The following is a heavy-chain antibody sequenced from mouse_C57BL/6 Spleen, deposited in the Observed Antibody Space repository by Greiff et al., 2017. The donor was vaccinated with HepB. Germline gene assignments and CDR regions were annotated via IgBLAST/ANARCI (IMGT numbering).Heavy chain of an antibody. D-gene: IGHD1-1*01. CDR3: ARGGGSSPGYFDV. CDR1: GFTFSSYG. CDR2: ISSGGSYT. J-gene: IGHJ1*03. Sequence: EVQLQESGGDLVKPGGSLKLSCAASGFTFSSYGMSWVRQTPDKRLEWVATISSGGSYTYYPDSVKGRFTISRDNAKNTLYLQMSSLKSEDTAMYYCARGGGSSPGYFDVWGTGTTVTVSS. V-gene: IGHV5-6*01.